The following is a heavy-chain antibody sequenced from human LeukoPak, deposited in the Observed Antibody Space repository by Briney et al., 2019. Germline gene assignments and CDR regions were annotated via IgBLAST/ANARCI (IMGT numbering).Heavy chain of an antibody. V-gene: IGHV4-30-2*01. CDR1: GGSISSGGYS. D-gene: IGHD2-2*01. J-gene: IGHJ5*02. CDR3: ARLKYCSSTSCYGGYWFDP. Sequence: SQTLSLTRAVSGGSISSGGYSWSWIRQPPGKGLEWIGYIYHSGSTYYNPSLKSRVTISVDRSKNQFSLKLSSVTAADTAVYYCARLKYCSSTSCYGGYWFDPWGQGTLVTVSS. CDR2: IYHSGST.